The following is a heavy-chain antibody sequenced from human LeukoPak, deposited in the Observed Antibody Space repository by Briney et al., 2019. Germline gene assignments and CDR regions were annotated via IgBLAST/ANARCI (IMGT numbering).Heavy chain of an antibody. J-gene: IGHJ4*02. CDR2: INPNSGGT. CDR3: ARVTTVVTPDFDY. V-gene: IGHV1-2*02. CDR1: GSPFPGYY. D-gene: IGHD4-23*01. Sequence: ASVKVSFKASGSPFPGYYLHWVRPAPGQGLEWMGWINPNSGGTNYAQKFQGRVTMTRDTSISTAYMELSRLRSDDTAVYYCARVTTVVTPDFDYWGQGTLVTVSS.